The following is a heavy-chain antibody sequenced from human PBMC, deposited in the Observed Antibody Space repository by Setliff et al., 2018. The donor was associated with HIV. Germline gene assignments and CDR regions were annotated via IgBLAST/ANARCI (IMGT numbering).Heavy chain of an antibody. Sequence: SLTCTVSGGSFNSYYWSWIRQSPGEGLEWIGYIFYTESTNYTPSIKSTNYNPSLKGRVTLSVDTSKNQLSLKLSSVTAADTAVYYCARDVGGFTVFAVPRGGVDHWGQGTLVTVS. D-gene: IGHD3-3*01. CDR2: IFYTEST. J-gene: IGHJ5*02. CDR1: GGSFNSYY. V-gene: IGHV4-59*01. CDR3: ARDVGGFTVFAVPRGGVDH.